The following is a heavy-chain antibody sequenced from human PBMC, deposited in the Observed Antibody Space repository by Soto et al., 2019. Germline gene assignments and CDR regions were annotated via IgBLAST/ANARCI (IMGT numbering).Heavy chain of an antibody. CDR2: IRRKANSYTT. V-gene: IGHV3-72*01. Sequence: EAQLVESGGGLVQPGGSLRLSCAASGLIFSDYHMDWVRQAPGKGLEWFGRIRRKANSYTTEYAASVKGRFTISRDDSKNSLYLQMNSLKSEDTAVYYCAMLGGWSGGSSGMDVWGQGNTVTVYS. J-gene: IGHJ6*02. D-gene: IGHD6-19*01. CDR3: AMLGGWSGGSSGMDV. CDR1: GLIFSDYH.